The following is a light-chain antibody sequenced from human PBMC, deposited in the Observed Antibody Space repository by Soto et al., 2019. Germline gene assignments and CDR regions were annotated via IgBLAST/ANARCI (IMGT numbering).Light chain of an antibody. V-gene: IGKV3-20*01. CDR1: QSISSTY. CDR2: GAS. Sequence: ENVLTQSPGTLSLSPGERATLSCRASQSISSTYLAWYQQKPGQPPRLLMYGASNRATGIPDRFSGSGSGTDFTLTISRLEPEEFVVYYCQQYSGSPPLTFGGGTKVEIK. CDR3: QQYSGSPPLT. J-gene: IGKJ4*01.